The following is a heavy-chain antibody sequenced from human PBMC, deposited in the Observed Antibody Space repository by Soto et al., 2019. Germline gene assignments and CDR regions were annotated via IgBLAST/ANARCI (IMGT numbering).Heavy chain of an antibody. CDR3: ARDPNQYARGVYYYYGMDV. V-gene: IGHV1-2*02. J-gene: IGHJ6*02. D-gene: IGHD2-8*01. CDR2: INPNSGGT. CDR1: GYTFTGYY. Sequence: SVKVSCKASGYTFTGYYMHWVRQAPGQGLEWMGWINPNSGGTNYAQKFQGRVTMTRDTSISTAYMELSRLRSDDTAVYYCARDPNQYARGVYYYYGMDVWGQGTTVTVSS.